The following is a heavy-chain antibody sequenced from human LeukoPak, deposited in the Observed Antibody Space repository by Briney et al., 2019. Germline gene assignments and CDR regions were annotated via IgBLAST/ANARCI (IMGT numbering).Heavy chain of an antibody. CDR3: ARDLGEYGDDGWFDP. CDR1: GFTVSSNY. CDR2: IYSGGST. Sequence: GGSLRLSCAASGFTVSSNYMSWVRQAPGKGLEWVSVIYSGGSTYYADSVKGRFTISRDNSKNTLYLQMNSLRAEDTAVYYCARDLGEYGDDGWFDPWGQGTLVTVSS. V-gene: IGHV3-66*01. J-gene: IGHJ5*02. D-gene: IGHD4-17*01.